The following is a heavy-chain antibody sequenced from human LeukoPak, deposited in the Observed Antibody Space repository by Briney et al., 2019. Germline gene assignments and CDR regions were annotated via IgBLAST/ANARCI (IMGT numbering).Heavy chain of an antibody. D-gene: IGHD3-22*01. CDR1: GFTFSSHW. J-gene: IGHJ4*02. V-gene: IGHV3-74*01. Sequence: GGSLRLSCGASGFTFSSHWMHWVRQAPGKGLVWVSRINTGGSILNYADSVKGRFTISRDNAKNTLYLQMNSPRAEDTAVYYCVRASYYYDSRGYSYPNYFDFWGQGTLVTVSS. CDR2: INTGGSIL. CDR3: VRASYYYDSRGYSYPNYFDF.